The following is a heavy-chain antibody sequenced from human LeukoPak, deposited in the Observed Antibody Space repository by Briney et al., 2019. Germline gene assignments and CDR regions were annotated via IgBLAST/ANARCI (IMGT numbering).Heavy chain of an antibody. D-gene: IGHD6-6*01. CDR1: GFTFSSYS. CDR3: AREYSSSSGKALDY. J-gene: IGHJ4*02. V-gene: IGHV3-21*01. Sequence: PGGSLRLSCAASGFTFSSYSMNWVRQAPGKGLEWVSSISSSSSYIYYADSVKGRFTISRDNAKNSLYLQMNTLRDEDTAVYYCAREYSSSSGKALDYWGQGTLVTVSS. CDR2: ISSSSSYI.